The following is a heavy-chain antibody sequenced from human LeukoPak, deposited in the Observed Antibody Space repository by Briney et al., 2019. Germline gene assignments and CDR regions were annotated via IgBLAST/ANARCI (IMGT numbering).Heavy chain of an antibody. CDR3: ARSSVADALFSIDY. CDR1: GFTFSNYW. V-gene: IGHV3-74*01. CDR2: INTDGSTT. J-gene: IGHJ4*02. D-gene: IGHD6-6*01. Sequence: SGGSLRLSCAASGFTFSNYWMHWVRQAPGKGLVWVSRINTDGSTTTYADSVKGRFTISRDNAKNTLYLQMNSLRAEDTAVYYCARSSVADALFSIDYWGQGTLVTVSS.